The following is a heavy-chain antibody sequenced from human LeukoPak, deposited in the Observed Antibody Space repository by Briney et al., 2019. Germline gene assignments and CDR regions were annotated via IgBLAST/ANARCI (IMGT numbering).Heavy chain of an antibody. CDR2: INPSGGAT. J-gene: IGHJ3*02. Sequence: ASVKVSCKASGYTFSDYYMHWVRQAPGQGLEWMGKINPSGGATSYAQRFQGRVTVTSDTSTSTVSMELSSLRSEDTALYYCARVYYYDTRGPNAFDIWGQGTMVTASS. V-gene: IGHV1-46*01. D-gene: IGHD3-22*01. CDR1: GYTFSDYY. CDR3: ARVYYYDTRGPNAFDI.